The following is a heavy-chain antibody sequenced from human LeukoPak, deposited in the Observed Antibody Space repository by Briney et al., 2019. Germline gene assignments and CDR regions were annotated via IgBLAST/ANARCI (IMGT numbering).Heavy chain of an antibody. D-gene: IGHD6-13*01. CDR3: ARGCSAGTPHNWFDP. Sequence: SETLSLTCTVSGGSISSSSYYWGWIRQPPGKGLEGIGSIYYSGSTYYNPSLKSRVTISVDTSKNQFSLKLSSVPAADTAVYYCARGCSAGTPHNWFDPWGQGTLVTVSS. V-gene: IGHV4-39*07. CDR1: GGSISSSSYY. CDR2: IYYSGST. J-gene: IGHJ5*02.